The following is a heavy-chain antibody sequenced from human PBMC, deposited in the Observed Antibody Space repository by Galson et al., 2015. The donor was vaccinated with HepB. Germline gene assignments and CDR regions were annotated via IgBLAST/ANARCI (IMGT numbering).Heavy chain of an antibody. CDR1: GYTFTGYY. D-gene: IGHD4-17*01. V-gene: IGHV1-2*02. J-gene: IGHJ5*02. Sequence: SVKVSCKASGYTFTGYYMHWVRQAPGQGLEWMGWINPNSGGTNYAQKFQGRVTMTRDTSISTAYMELSRLRSDDTAVYYCARDYGDYGGVWFDPWGQGTLVTVSS. CDR3: ARDYGDYGGVWFDP. CDR2: INPNSGGT.